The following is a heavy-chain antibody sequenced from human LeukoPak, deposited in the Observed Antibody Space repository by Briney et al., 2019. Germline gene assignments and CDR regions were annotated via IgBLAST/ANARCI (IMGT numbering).Heavy chain of an antibody. D-gene: IGHD6-13*01. V-gene: IGHV3-33*01. J-gene: IGHJ3*02. CDR2: ICYDGSNQ. CDR3: ARAPGIAVSGTSGAFDI. CDR1: AFTFSTYG. Sequence: GGSLRLSCAASAFTFSTYGMHWVRQAPGKGLEWVALICYDGSNQHYADSVKGRFTISRDNSKNTLYLQMNSLRADDTAVYYCARAPGIAVSGTSGAFDIWGQGTMVTVSS.